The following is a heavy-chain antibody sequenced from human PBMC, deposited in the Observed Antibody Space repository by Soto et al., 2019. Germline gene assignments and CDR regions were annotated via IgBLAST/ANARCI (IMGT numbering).Heavy chain of an antibody. V-gene: IGHV1-8*01. J-gene: IGHJ5*02. Sequence: QVQLVQSGAEVKKPGASVKVSCKASVYTFTIYDINWVRQATGQGLEWMEWMNPNSGNTGFAQKFQGRVTMARSTSRNTAYMELSSLRSEDTAVYYCARETVSWFDPWGQGTLVTVSS. CDR3: ARETVSWFDP. CDR2: MNPNSGNT. CDR1: VYTFTIYD. D-gene: IGHD3-16*01.